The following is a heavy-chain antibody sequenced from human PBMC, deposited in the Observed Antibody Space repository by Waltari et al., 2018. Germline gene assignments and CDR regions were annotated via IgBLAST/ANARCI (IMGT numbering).Heavy chain of an antibody. J-gene: IGHJ4*02. CDR3: ARSKAGGYYDF. CDR1: GSPVRSDG. CDR2: IKGDGSGK. Sequence: EVPLVESGGGLVQPGGYLGLSCPASGSPVRSDGTPWVLQAAGRELEWVANIKGDGSGKYYVHSVKGRFTISRDNAKNSVYLQMSSLRAEDTAVYYCARSKAGGYYDFRGQGTPLTVSS. V-gene: IGHV3-7*01. D-gene: IGHD3-10*01.